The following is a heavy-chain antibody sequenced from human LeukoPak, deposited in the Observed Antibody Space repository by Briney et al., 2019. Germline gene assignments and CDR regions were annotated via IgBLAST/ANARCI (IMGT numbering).Heavy chain of an antibody. D-gene: IGHD3-3*01. J-gene: IGHJ4*02. CDR1: GFTSSSYA. CDR2: ISGGAGST. V-gene: IGHV3-23*01. CDR3: ASGVAIFGAPLDY. Sequence: GGSLRLSCAASGFTSSSYAMSWVRQASGKGLRWVSIISGGAGSTYYTNSVKGRFTISRDNSKNTLYLQMNSLRAEDTALYYCASGVAIFGAPLDYWGQGTLVTVSS.